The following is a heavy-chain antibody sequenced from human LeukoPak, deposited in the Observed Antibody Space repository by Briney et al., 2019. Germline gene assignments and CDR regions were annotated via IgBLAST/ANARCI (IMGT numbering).Heavy chain of an antibody. CDR1: GGSISSGGYY. V-gene: IGHV4-31*03. Sequence: SETLSLTCTVSGGSISSGGYYWSWIRQHPGKGLEWIGYIYYSGSTYHNPSLKSRVTISVDTSKNQFSLKLSSVTAADTAVYYCARADSGYDSSGYALDYWGQGTLVTVSS. CDR3: ARADSGYDSSGYALDY. D-gene: IGHD3-22*01. CDR2: IYYSGST. J-gene: IGHJ4*02.